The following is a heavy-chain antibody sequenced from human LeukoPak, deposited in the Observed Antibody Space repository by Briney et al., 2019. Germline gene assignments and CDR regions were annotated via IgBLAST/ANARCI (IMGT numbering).Heavy chain of an antibody. V-gene: IGHV1-46*01. CDR1: GGTFSSYA. CDR2: INPSGGST. J-gene: IGHJ6*02. CDR3: AREGFPPKISDFWSGLGPYYYYGMDV. Sequence: ASVTVSCKASGGTFSSYAISWVRQAPGQGLEWMGIINPSGGSTSYTQKFQGRVTMTRDTSTSTVYMELSSLRSEDTAVYYCAREGFPPKISDFWSGLGPYYYYGMDVWGQGTTVTVSS. D-gene: IGHD3-3*01.